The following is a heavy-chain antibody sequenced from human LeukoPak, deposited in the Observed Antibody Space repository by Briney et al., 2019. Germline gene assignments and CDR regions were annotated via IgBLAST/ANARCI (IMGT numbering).Heavy chain of an antibody. V-gene: IGHV1-69*05. D-gene: IGHD3-22*01. CDR2: IIPIFGTA. CDR1: GGTFSSYA. J-gene: IGHJ4*02. CDR3: AGELGSGYYSGFFSDY. Sequence: SVKVSCKASGGTFSSYAISWVRQAPGQGLEWMGRIIPIFGTANYAQKFQGRVTITTDESTSTAYMELSSLRSEDTAVYYCAGELGSGYYSGFFSDYWGQGTLVTVSS.